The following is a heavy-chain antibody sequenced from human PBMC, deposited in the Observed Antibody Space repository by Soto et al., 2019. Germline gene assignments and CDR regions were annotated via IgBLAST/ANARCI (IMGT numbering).Heavy chain of an antibody. CDR3: ARDGGRHSGGIDY. J-gene: IGHJ4*02. CDR2: IIPIFGTT. Sequence: QVQLVQSGAEVKKPGSSVKVSCKASGGTFSSYSINWVRQAPGQGLEWMGEIIPIFGTTNYAQKFQGRVTITADESTSTAYMELSSLRSEDTAVYYCARDGGRHSGGIDYWGQGTLVTVAS. V-gene: IGHV1-69*01. CDR1: GGTFSSYS. D-gene: IGHD1-26*01.